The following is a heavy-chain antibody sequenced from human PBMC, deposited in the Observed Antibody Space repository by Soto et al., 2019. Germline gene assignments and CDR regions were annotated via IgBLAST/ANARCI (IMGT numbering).Heavy chain of an antibody. D-gene: IGHD6-13*01. Sequence: SETLSLTCAVYGGSLSGYFWSWIRQPPGKGLEWIGEINHSGSTNYNPSLKSRVTISVDTSKNQFSLKLSSVTAADTAVYYCARVFSSSWVRDLAFDIWGKGTMVTVSS. CDR3: ARVFSSSWVRDLAFDI. CDR1: GGSLSGYF. CDR2: INHSGST. J-gene: IGHJ3*02. V-gene: IGHV4-34*01.